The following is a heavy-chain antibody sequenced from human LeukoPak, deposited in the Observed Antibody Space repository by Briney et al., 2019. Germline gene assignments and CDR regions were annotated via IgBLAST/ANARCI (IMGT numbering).Heavy chain of an antibody. CDR1: GFTFSSYI. V-gene: IGHV3-23*01. J-gene: IGHJ4*02. CDR3: ARDHESSGGPTSDY. CDR2: IKGSAEAT. D-gene: IGHD2-15*01. Sequence: GSLRLSCEASGFTFSSYIMTWVRQAPGKGLEWVSTIKGSAEATFYADSVKDRFTISRDNSKNTLYLQMNSLRADDTALYFCARDHESSGGPTSDYWGQGTLVTVSS.